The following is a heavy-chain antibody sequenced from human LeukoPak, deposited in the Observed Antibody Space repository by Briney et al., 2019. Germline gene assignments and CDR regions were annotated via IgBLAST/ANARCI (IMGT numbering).Heavy chain of an antibody. CDR3: ARDEGMRYCSSTSCYRGARWFDP. CDR2: IYYSGST. J-gene: IGHJ5*02. CDR1: GGSISSSSYY. D-gene: IGHD2-2*01. V-gene: IGHV4-39*07. Sequence: PSETLSLTCTVSGGSISSSSYYWGWIRQPPGKGLEWIGSIYYSGSTYYNPSLKSRVTISVDRSKNQFSLKLSSVTAADTAVYYCARDEGMRYCSSTSCYRGARWFDPWGQGTLVTVSS.